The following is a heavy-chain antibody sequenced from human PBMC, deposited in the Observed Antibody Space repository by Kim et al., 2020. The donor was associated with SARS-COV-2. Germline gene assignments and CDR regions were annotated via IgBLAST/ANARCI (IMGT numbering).Heavy chain of an antibody. J-gene: IGHJ6*02. CDR3: AKDYYGSGSYSTGMYV. V-gene: IGHV3-30*18. CDR2: ISYDGSNK. D-gene: IGHD3-10*01. CDR1: GFTFSSYV. Sequence: GGSLRLSCAASGFTFSSYVIHWVRQAPGKGLEWVAMISYDGSNKYYADSVKGRFTISRDNSKNTLYLQMNSLRAEDTAVYYCAKDYYGSGSYSTGMYVWGQGTTVTVSS.